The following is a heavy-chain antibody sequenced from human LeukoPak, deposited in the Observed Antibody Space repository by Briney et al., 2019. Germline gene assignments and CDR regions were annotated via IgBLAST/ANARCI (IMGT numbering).Heavy chain of an antibody. V-gene: IGHV4-39*01. J-gene: IGHJ4*02. CDR1: GGSISSNNYH. CDR2: IYYSGST. CDR3: ARRGYSSYIDY. Sequence: PSETLSLTCTVSGGSISSNNYHCGWIRQSPGKGLEWIGSIYYSGSTYYNPSLKSRVTISVDTSKNRFSLKLNSVTAADTAVYYCARRGYSSYIDYWGQGTLVTVSS. D-gene: IGHD4-11*01.